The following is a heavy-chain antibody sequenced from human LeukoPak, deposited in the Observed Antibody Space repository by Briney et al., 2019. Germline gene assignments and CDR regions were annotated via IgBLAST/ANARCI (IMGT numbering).Heavy chain of an antibody. V-gene: IGHV1-2*02. CDR3: AREEPTVTHDAFDI. CDR1: GYTFTGYY. D-gene: IGHD4-17*01. Sequence: ASVKVSCKASGYTFTGYYMHWVRQAPGQGLEWMGWINPNSGGTNYAQKFQGRVTMTRDTSISTAYMELSRLRSDDTAVYYCAREEPTVTHDAFDIWGQGTMVTVSS. J-gene: IGHJ3*02. CDR2: INPNSGGT.